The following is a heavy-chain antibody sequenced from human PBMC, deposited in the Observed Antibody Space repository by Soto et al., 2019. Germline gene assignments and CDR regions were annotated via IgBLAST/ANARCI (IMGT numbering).Heavy chain of an antibody. CDR3: ARDKLAAAGTPLYYYYYGMDV. V-gene: IGHV1-2*02. J-gene: IGHJ6*02. CDR1: GYTFTGYY. D-gene: IGHD6-13*01. Sequence: ASVKVSCKASGYTFTGYYMHWVRQAPGQGLEWMGWINPNSGGTNYAQKFQGRVTMTRDTSISTAYMELSRLRSDDAAVYYCARDKLAAAGTPLYYYYYGMDVWGQGTTVTVSS. CDR2: INPNSGGT.